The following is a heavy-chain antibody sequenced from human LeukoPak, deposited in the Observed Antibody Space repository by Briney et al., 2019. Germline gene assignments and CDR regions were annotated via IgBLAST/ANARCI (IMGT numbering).Heavy chain of an antibody. D-gene: IGHD5-18*01. V-gene: IGHV3-23*01. CDR3: ARDYTAMAFRNYGMDV. CDR1: GFTFSSYA. CDR2: ISGSGGST. J-gene: IGHJ6*02. Sequence: PGGSLRLSCAASGFTFSSYAMSWVRQAPGKGLEWFSAISGSGGSTYYADSVKGRFTISRDNSKNTLYLQMNSLRAEDTAVYYCARDYTAMAFRNYGMDVWGQGTTVTVSS.